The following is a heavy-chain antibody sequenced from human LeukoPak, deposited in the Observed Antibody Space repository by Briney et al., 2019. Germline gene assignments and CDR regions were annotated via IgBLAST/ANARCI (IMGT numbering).Heavy chain of an antibody. CDR1: GFTVGSNY. J-gene: IGHJ6*02. Sequence: PGGSLRLSCAASGFTVGSNYMSWVRQAPGKGLEWVSLIYAGGSTYYADAVKGRFTISRHNSKNTLHLQMNSLRVEDTAVYYCATAGSSELLWDYAMDVWGLGTTVNVSS. CDR2: IYAGGST. D-gene: IGHD3-10*01. V-gene: IGHV3-53*04. CDR3: ATAGSSELLWDYAMDV.